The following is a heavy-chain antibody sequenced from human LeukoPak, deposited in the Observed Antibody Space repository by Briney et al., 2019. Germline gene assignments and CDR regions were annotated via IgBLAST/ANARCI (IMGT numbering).Heavy chain of an antibody. V-gene: IGHV3-15*01. CDR2: IKSKTDGGTT. CDR1: GFTFCDYA. J-gene: IGHJ4*02. CDR3: SGGYDSNY. Sequence: PGGSLRLSCTASGFTFCDYAMSWVRQAPGKGLEWVGRIKSKTDGGTTDYAAPVKGRFTISRDDSKNTLYLQMNSLKTEDTAVYYCSGGYDSNYWGQGTLVTVSS. D-gene: IGHD3-22*01.